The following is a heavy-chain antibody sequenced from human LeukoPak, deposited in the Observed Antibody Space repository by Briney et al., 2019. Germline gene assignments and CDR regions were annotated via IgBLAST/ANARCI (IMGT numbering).Heavy chain of an antibody. CDR2: IYSGDRT. Sequence: PGGSLRLSCASSGFTVINNYLSWVRDAPAKGLECVSFIYSGDRTYYADSVKGRFTISRDSSKNTVHLQMNSLRAEDTAVYYCAGDGGSGTSTGYNGYYYYGMDVWGQGTTVTVSS. D-gene: IGHD3-9*01. V-gene: IGHV3-66*01. CDR1: GFTVINNY. J-gene: IGHJ6*02. CDR3: AGDGGSGTSTGYNGYYYYGMDV.